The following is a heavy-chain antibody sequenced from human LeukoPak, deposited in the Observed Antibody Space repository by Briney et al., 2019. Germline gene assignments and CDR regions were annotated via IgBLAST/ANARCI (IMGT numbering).Heavy chain of an antibody. V-gene: IGHV4-4*02. CDR3: TRENKPFCPFAY. J-gene: IGHJ4*02. CDR1: DGSIDITNY. D-gene: IGHD3-3*01. Sequence: SGTLSLTCGVSDGSIDITNYWSWVRQAPGKGLEWIGEISHSGATNYNPSLRSRVTMFLDRANNQFSLSLTSVTAADSAVYYCTRENKPFCPFAYWGQGVLVTVSS. CDR2: ISHSGAT.